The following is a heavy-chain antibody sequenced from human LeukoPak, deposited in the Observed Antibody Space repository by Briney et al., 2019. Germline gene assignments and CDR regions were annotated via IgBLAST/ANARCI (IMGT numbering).Heavy chain of an antibody. Sequence: GGSLRLSCAASGVTFRSHWMHWVRQAPGKGLVWVSRINSDGSSTTYADSVTGRFTIARDNAKNTLYLQMSSLRAEDTAVYFCARAAVIVPAAIDYWGQGTLVTVSS. J-gene: IGHJ4*02. CDR2: INSDGSST. CDR3: ARAAVIVPAAIDY. CDR1: GVTFRSHW. V-gene: IGHV3-74*01. D-gene: IGHD2-2*01.